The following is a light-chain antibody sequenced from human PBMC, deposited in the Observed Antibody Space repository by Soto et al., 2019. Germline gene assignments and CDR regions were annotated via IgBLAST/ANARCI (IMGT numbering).Light chain of an antibody. V-gene: IGLV1-51*01. J-gene: IGLJ2*01. Sequence: QSVLTQPPSVSAAPGQKLTISCSGITSNIGDNYVSWYQQLPGAAPKLLIYDNHKRPSGIPDRFSGSKSGTSATLGITGLQTGDEADYYCGTWDSTLSSVVFGGGTKLTVL. CDR2: DNH. CDR1: TSNIGDNY. CDR3: GTWDSTLSSVV.